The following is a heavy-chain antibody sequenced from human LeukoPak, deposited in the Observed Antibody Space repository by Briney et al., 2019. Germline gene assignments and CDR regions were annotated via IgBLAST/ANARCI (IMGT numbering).Heavy chain of an antibody. Sequence: SVKVSCKASGYTFXDXYIDWVRQAPGQGLEWMGRINPNSGGTNYVQKFQGRVTMTSDTSISTVYMELSRLRSDDTAVYYCARLSSGWPLDYWGQGTLVTVSS. CDR1: GYTFXDXY. CDR3: ARLSSGWPLDY. V-gene: IGHV1-2*06. J-gene: IGHJ4*02. CDR2: INPNSGGT. D-gene: IGHD6-19*01.